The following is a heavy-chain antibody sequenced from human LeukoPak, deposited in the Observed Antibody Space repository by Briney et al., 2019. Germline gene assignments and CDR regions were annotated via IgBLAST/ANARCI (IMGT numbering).Heavy chain of an antibody. CDR3: ARQLYSYVPPDAFDI. Sequence: SETLSLTCTVSGGSISSYYWSWIRQPPGKGLEWIGYIYYSGSTYYHPSLKSRVTISVDTSKNQFSLKLSSVTAADTAVYYCARQLYSYVPPDAFDIWGQGTMVTVSS. D-gene: IGHD5-18*01. J-gene: IGHJ3*02. CDR2: IYYSGST. V-gene: IGHV4-59*08. CDR1: GGSISSYY.